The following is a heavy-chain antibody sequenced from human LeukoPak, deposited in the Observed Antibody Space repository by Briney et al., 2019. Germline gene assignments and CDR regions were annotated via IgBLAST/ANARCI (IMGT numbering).Heavy chain of an antibody. CDR1: GGSISSYY. D-gene: IGHD2-8*01. V-gene: IGHV4-59*08. CDR3: ARANGQSDFDY. Sequence: RSSETLSLTSTVSGGSISSYYWSWIRQPPGKGLEWIGYIYYSGSTNYNPSLKSRVTISVDTSKNQFSLKLSSVTAADTAVYYCARANGQSDFDYWGQGTLVTVSS. J-gene: IGHJ4*02. CDR2: IYYSGST.